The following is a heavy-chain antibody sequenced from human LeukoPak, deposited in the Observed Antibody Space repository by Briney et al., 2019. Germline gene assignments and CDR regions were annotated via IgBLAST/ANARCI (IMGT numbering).Heavy chain of an antibody. CDR2: ISSSSYI. CDR1: GFTFSSYS. J-gene: IGHJ6*04. CDR3: ARDSTRVVRGERGMDV. Sequence: GGSLRLSCAASGFTFSSYSMSWVRQAPGKGLEWVSSISSSSYIYYADSVKGRFTISRDNAKNSLYLQMNSLRAEDTAVYYCARDSTRVVRGERGMDVWGKGTTVTVSS. V-gene: IGHV3-21*01. D-gene: IGHD3-10*01.